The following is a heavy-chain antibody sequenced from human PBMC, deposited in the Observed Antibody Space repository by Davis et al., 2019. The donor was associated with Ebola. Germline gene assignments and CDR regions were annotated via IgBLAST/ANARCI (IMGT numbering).Heavy chain of an antibody. CDR2: FDPEDGET. CDR3: ARDLSHPLFFDWLLVDY. CDR1: GYTLTELS. V-gene: IGHV1-24*01. Sequence: ASVKVSCKVSGYTLTELSMHWVRQAPGKGLEWMGGFDPEDGETIYAQKFQGRVTMTEDTSTDTAYMELSSLRSEDTAVYYCARDLSHPLFFDWLLVDYWGQGTLVTVSS. D-gene: IGHD3-9*01. J-gene: IGHJ4*02.